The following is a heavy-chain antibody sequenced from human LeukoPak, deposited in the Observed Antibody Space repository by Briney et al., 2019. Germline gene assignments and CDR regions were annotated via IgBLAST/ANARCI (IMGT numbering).Heavy chain of an antibody. CDR2: IYTSGST. J-gene: IGHJ4*02. Sequence: SETLSLTCTVSGGAISSYYWSWIRQPAGKGLEWIGRIYTSGSTNYNASLKSRVSMSVDTSKNQFSLKLSSVTAADTAVFYCARENSGSYREFDYWGQGTLVTVSS. CDR3: ARENSGSYREFDY. V-gene: IGHV4-4*07. CDR1: GGAISSYY. D-gene: IGHD1-26*01.